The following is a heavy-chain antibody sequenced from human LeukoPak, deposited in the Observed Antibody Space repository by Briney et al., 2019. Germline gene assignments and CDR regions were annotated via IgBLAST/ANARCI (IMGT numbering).Heavy chain of an antibody. CDR3: ARDKAIAAAGCDY. CDR1: GFTFSDYW. Sequence: GGSLRLSCAASGFTFSDYWMSWVRQAPGKGLEWVANINLDGREKNYVDPVKGRFTISRDNAKNSLYLQMHSLRAEDTAVYYCARDKAIAAAGCDYWGQGTLVTVSS. J-gene: IGHJ4*02. CDR2: INLDGREK. V-gene: IGHV3-7*04. D-gene: IGHD6-13*01.